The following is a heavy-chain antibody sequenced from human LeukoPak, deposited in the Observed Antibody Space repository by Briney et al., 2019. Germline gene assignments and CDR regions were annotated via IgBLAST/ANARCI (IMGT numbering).Heavy chain of an antibody. D-gene: IGHD5-12*01. CDR3: VREGVGYLFDN. CDR2: IYYSGST. CDR1: GVSISSYY. Sequence: PSETLSLTCTVSGVSISSYYWSWLRQPPGKGLEWVWYIYYSGSTNYNPSLKSRVTITVNTTKNQFFLQLSSMPAADTAVYYCVREGVGYLFDNWGQGTLVTVSS. J-gene: IGHJ4*02. V-gene: IGHV4-59*01.